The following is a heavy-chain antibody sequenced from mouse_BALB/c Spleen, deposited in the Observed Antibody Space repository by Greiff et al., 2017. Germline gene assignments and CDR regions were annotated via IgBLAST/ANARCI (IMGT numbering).Heavy chain of an antibody. D-gene: IGHD1-1*01. V-gene: IGHV1-80*01. CDR3: ARGGDYYGPYYFDY. CDR2: IYPGDGDT. CDR1: GYAFSSYW. Sequence: QVQLQQSGAELVRPGSSVKISCKASGYAFSSYWMNWVKQRPGQGLEWIGQIYPGDGDTNYNGKFKGKATLTADKSSSTAYMQLSSLTSEDSAVNFCARGGDYYGPYYFDYGGQGTTLTVSS. J-gene: IGHJ2*01.